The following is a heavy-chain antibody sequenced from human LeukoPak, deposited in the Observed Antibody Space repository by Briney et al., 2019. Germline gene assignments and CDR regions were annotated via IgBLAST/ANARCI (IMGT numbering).Heavy chain of an antibody. Sequence: SETLSLTCTVPGGSISSSSYYWGWIRQPPGKGLEWIGSIYYSGSTYYNPSLKSRVTISVDTSKNQFSLKLSSVTAADTAVYYCARDHRPIGQWLVSWFDPWGQGTLVTVSS. CDR1: GGSISSSSYY. J-gene: IGHJ5*02. V-gene: IGHV4-39*07. CDR3: ARDHRPIGQWLVSWFDP. D-gene: IGHD6-19*01. CDR2: IYYSGST.